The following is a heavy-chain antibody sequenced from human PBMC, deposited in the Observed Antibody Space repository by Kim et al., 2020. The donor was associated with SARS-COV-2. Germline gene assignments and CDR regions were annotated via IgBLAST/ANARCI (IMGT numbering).Heavy chain of an antibody. CDR1: GGSFSGYY. J-gene: IGHJ4*01. CDR3: ARGVGRDSSGYYPFDY. D-gene: IGHD3-22*01. V-gene: IGHV4-34*01. CDR2: INHSGST. Sequence: SETLSLTCAVYGGSFSGYYWSWIRQPPGKGLEWIGEINHSGSTNYNPSLKSRVTISVDTSKNQFSLKLSSVTAADTAVYYCARGVGRDSSGYYPFDYWG.